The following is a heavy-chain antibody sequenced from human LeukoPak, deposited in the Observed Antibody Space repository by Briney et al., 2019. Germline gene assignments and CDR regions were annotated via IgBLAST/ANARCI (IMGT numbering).Heavy chain of an antibody. CDR1: GASISSSSYY. CDR2: IYYSGST. D-gene: IGHD6-25*01. V-gene: IGHV4-39*07. J-gene: IGHJ6*03. Sequence: SETLSLTCTVSGASISSSSYYWGWIRQPPGEGLEWIGNIYYSGSTYYNPSLKSRVTISVDSSKNQFSLKLSSVTAADTAVYYCARGPAILYYYYYYYMDVWGKGTTVTVSS. CDR3: ARGPAILYYYYYYYMDV.